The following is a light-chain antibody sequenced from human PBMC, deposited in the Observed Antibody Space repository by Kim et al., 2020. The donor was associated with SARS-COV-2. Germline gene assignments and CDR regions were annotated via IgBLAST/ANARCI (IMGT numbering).Light chain of an antibody. CDR1: QTVRTD. V-gene: IGKV3-15*01. CDR2: DAS. J-gene: IGKJ1*01. Sequence: VSPGERATLSCRASQTVRTDLAWYQQKPGQAPRLLIYDASSRATGIPDRFSGSGSGTEFTLTISSLQSEDLALYYCQQYMDWRVTFGQGTKVDIK. CDR3: QQYMDWRVT.